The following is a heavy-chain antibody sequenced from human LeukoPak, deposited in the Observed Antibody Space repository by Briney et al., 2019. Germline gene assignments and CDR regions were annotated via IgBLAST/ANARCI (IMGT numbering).Heavy chain of an antibody. Sequence: ASVKVSCKASGYTFTSYTIHWVRQAPGQSLEWMGWISVGRGDSKCSQEFQGRVTLTRDTSATTAYLEVSSLRPEDMAVYYCAKERGIRDAFDFWGQGTMVTVSS. CDR3: AKERGIRDAFDF. V-gene: IGHV1-3*03. D-gene: IGHD1-14*01. CDR1: GYTFTSYT. CDR2: ISVGRGDS. J-gene: IGHJ3*01.